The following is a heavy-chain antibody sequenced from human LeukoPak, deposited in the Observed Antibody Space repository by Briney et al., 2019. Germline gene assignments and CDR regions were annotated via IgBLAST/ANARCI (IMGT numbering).Heavy chain of an antibody. D-gene: IGHD3-22*01. CDR3: AKARTYYYDSSGYYGVPIDAFDI. CDR2: ISYDGSNK. V-gene: IGHV3-30*18. J-gene: IGHJ3*02. CDR1: GFTFSSYG. Sequence: TGESLRLSCAASGFTFSSYGMHWVRQAPGKGLEWVAVISYDGSNKYYADSVKGRVTISRDNSENTLYLQMNSLRAEDTAVYYCAKARTYYYDSSGYYGVPIDAFDIWGKGTMVTVSS.